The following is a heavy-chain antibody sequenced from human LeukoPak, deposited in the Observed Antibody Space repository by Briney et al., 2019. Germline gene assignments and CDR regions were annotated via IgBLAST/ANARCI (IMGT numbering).Heavy chain of an antibody. V-gene: IGHV3-48*01. Sequence: GGSLTLSCAASGFTFSSYSMNWLRQAPGKGLEWVSYISSSSSTIYYADSVKGRFTISRDNAKNSLYLQMNSLRAEDTAVYYCAREWRTSHDSWGQGTLVTVSS. CDR3: AREWRTSHDS. J-gene: IGHJ5*01. CDR2: ISSSSSTI. CDR1: GFTFSSYS. D-gene: IGHD2-2*01.